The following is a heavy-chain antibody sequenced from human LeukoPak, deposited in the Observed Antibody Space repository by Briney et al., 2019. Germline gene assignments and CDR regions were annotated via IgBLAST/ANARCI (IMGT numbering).Heavy chain of an antibody. J-gene: IGHJ5*02. CDR2: IKEDGSEK. Sequence: GGSLRLSCAASGFIFSSDWMSWVRQAPGKGLEWVANIKEDGSEKDYVDSVKGRFIIPRDNAKMSLYLQMNNLRAEDTAVYYCARGPAWGQGTLVTVSP. CDR1: GFIFSSDW. CDR3: ARGPA. V-gene: IGHV3-7*01.